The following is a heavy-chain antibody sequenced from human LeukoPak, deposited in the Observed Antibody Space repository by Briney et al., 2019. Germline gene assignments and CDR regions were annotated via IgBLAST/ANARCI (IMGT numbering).Heavy chain of an antibody. CDR3: SRGSGWLSVY. Sequence: HAGGSLRLSCTASGFTFGDYLMSWFRQAPGKGLEWIGFISGGTTEYAASVKGRFTISRDDSTSIAYLQMNSLTTEDTAVYHCSRGSGWLSVYWGQGTLVTVSS. V-gene: IGHV3-49*03. CDR2: ISGGTT. D-gene: IGHD6-19*01. J-gene: IGHJ4*02. CDR1: GFTFGDYL.